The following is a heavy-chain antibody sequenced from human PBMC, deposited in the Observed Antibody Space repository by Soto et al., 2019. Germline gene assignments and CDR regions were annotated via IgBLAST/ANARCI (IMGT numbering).Heavy chain of an antibody. J-gene: IGHJ2*01. D-gene: IGHD2-15*01. CDR3: AGYGGNPDEYWYFDL. CDR1: GGTFSSYA. V-gene: IGHV1-69*12. CDR2: IIPIFGTA. Sequence: QVQLVQSGAEVKKPGSSVKVSCKASGGTFSSYAISWVRQAPGQGLEWMGGIIPIFGTANYAQKFQGRVTITADESTSTGYMELRSLRSEDTAVYYCAGYGGNPDEYWYFDLWGRGTLVTVSS.